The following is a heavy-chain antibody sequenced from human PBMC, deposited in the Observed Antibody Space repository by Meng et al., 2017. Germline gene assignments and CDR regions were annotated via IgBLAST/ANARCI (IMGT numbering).Heavy chain of an antibody. V-gene: IGHV1-2*06. J-gene: IGHJ4*02. CDR1: GYNFRDNY. CDR2: INPNSGDT. CDR3: ARDEDISAAGKLFGDY. Sequence: QVPLVESGADVKNPGAQVNVSCSPSGYNFRDNYIHWLRRAPRQALEWMGRINPNSGDTHYAQKFQARVTMTGDTSISTAYMELSGLRSDDTAMYYCARDEDISAAGKLFGDYWGQGTLVTVSS. D-gene: IGHD6-25*01.